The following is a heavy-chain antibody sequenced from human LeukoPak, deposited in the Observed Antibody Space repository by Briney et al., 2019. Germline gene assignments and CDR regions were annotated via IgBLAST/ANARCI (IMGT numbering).Heavy chain of an antibody. CDR2: IYYSGST. D-gene: IGHD3-10*01. CDR3: ARAAHVGVPVFLNWLDP. J-gene: IGHJ5*02. Sequence: KPSETLSLTCTVSGGSISNYYLSWIRQPPGKGLQWIGYIYYSGSTYYNPSLKSRVTISVNTSKNQFSLEVRSVTAADTAVYFCARAAHVGVPVFLNWLDPWGQGTLVTVSS. V-gene: IGHV4-59*01. CDR1: GGSISNYY.